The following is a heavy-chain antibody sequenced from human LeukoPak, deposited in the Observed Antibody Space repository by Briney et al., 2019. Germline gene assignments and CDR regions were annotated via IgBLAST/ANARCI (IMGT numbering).Heavy chain of an antibody. J-gene: IGHJ5*02. D-gene: IGHD2-2*01. Sequence: ASVKVSCKASGYTFTSYGISWVRQAPGQGLEWMGWISGSTGNTHYAQNVQGRVTMTTDTSTGTAFMELRSLRSDDTAVYYCARVGRDCSSINCYWADWFDPWGQGTLVIVSS. V-gene: IGHV1-18*01. CDR3: ARVGRDCSSINCYWADWFDP. CDR2: ISGSTGNT. CDR1: GYTFTSYG.